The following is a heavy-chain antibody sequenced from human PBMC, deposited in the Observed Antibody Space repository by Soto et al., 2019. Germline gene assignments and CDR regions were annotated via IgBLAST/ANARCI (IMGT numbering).Heavy chain of an antibody. CDR2: ISGSGGST. CDR1: GFTFSSYA. Sequence: PGGSLRLSCAASGFTFSSYAMSWVRQAPGKGLEWVSAISGSGGSTYYADSVKGRFTISRDNSKNTLYLQMNSLRAEDTAVYYCANSAAGPYHYYYGMDVWGQGTTVTVSS. CDR3: ANSAAGPYHYYYGMDV. D-gene: IGHD6-25*01. V-gene: IGHV3-23*01. J-gene: IGHJ6*02.